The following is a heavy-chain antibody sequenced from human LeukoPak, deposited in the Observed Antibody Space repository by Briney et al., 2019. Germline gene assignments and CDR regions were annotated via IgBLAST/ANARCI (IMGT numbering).Heavy chain of an antibody. J-gene: IGHJ4*02. CDR2: ISYDGSNK. V-gene: IGHV3-30*04. D-gene: IGHD3-22*01. Sequence: GGSLRLSCAASGFTFSSYAMHWVRQAPGKGLEWVAVISYDGSNKYYADSVKGRFTISRDNSKNTLYLQMNSLRAEDTAIYFCAKNRAVYYYDSSSRGPIDYWGQGTLVTVSS. CDR1: GFTFSSYA. CDR3: AKNRAVYYYDSSSRGPIDY.